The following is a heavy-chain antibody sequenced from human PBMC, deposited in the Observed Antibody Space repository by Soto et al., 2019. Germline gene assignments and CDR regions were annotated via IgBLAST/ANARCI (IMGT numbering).Heavy chain of an antibody. CDR3: ARINSSSWYYFDY. CDR2: INPSGGST. Sequence: VKVSCKASGYTFTGYYIHWVRQAPGQGLEWMGIINPSGGSTSYAQKFQGRVTMTRDMSTTTVYMELSSLRSEDTAVYYCARINSSSWYYFDYWGQGTQVTVSS. V-gene: IGHV1-46*01. CDR1: GYTFTGYY. J-gene: IGHJ4*02. D-gene: IGHD6-13*01.